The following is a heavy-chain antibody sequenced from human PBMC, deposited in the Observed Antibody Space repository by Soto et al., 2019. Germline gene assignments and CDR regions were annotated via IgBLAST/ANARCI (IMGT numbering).Heavy chain of an antibody. Sequence: GGSLRLSCAASGFTFSSYAMSWVRQAPGKGLEWVSAISGSGGSTYYADSVKGRFTISRDNSKNTLYLQMNSLRAEDTAVYYCAKTKRAALGYCSSTSCPLDYWGQGTLVTVSS. D-gene: IGHD2-2*01. CDR2: ISGSGGST. J-gene: IGHJ4*02. CDR3: AKTKRAALGYCSSTSCPLDY. CDR1: GFTFSSYA. V-gene: IGHV3-23*01.